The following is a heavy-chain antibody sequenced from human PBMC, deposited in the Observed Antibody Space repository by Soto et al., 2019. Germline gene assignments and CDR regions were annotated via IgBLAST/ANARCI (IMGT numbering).Heavy chain of an antibody. D-gene: IGHD1-26*01. Sequence: EVQLLESGGGLVQPGASLRLSCAASGFTFSSYAMSWVRQAPGKGLEWVSGVSGSGGSTYSADSVKGRFTISSDNSKNTLYLQMGSLRAEDTAVYYCAKVVPPVDYWGQGTLVTVSS. CDR3: AKVVPPVDY. V-gene: IGHV3-23*01. J-gene: IGHJ4*02. CDR1: GFTFSSYA. CDR2: VSGSGGST.